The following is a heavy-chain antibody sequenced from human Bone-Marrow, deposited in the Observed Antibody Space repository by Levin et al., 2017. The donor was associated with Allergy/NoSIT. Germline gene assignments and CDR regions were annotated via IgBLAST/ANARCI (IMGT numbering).Heavy chain of an antibody. D-gene: IGHD4-11*01. CDR1: GFSLSTSGVG. CDR2: IYWDDDK. J-gene: IGHJ5*02. V-gene: IGHV2-5*02. Sequence: NVSGPTLVKPTQTLTLTCTFSGFSLSTSGVGVGWARQPPGKALEWLALIYWDDDKRFSTSLKTRLTITKDTSKNQVVLTLTNVDPVDTATYYCAHVVYSSNYEGTRDNYFDPWGQGALVTVSS. CDR3: AHVVYSSNYEGTRDNYFDP.